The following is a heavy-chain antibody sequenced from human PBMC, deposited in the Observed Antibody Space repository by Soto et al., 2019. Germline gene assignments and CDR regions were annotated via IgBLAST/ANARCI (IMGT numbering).Heavy chain of an antibody. Sequence: PGGSLRLSCAASGFTFSSYAMSWVLQAPGKGLEWVSTISGNGGSTHYADSVKGRFTISRDNSMNTLYLQMNSLRAEDTDIYYCAKGKANTVFGVNTIFDYWGQGILVTVSS. CDR1: GFTFSSYA. J-gene: IGHJ4*02. CDR2: ISGNGGST. CDR3: AKGKANTVFGVNTIFDY. V-gene: IGHV3-23*01. D-gene: IGHD3-3*01.